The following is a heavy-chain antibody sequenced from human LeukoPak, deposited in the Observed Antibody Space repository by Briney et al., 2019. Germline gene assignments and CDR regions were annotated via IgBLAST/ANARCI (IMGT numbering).Heavy chain of an antibody. CDR2: ISSSSSYI. CDR1: GFTFSSYS. Sequence: GGSLRLSCAASGFTFSSYSMNWVRQAPGKGLEWVSSISSSSSYIYYADSVKGRFTISRDNAKNSLYLQMNSLRAEDTAVYYCARERITMVRGVYYCYGMDVWGQGTTVTVSS. CDR3: ARERITMVRGVYYCYGMDV. V-gene: IGHV3-21*01. D-gene: IGHD3-10*01. J-gene: IGHJ6*02.